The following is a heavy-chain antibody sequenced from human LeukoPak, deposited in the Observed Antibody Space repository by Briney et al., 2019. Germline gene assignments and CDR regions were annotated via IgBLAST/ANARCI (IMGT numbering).Heavy chain of an antibody. D-gene: IGHD2-2*01. Sequence: ASVKVSCKASGYTFTSYGISWVRQAPGQGFEWMGWISTYSGNTNYAQKLQGRVTMTTDTSTSTAYMDLRSLRSDDTAVYYCARGDCSSTSCRGEYFQHWGQGTLVTVSS. CDR2: ISTYSGNT. J-gene: IGHJ1*01. CDR3: ARGDCSSTSCRGEYFQH. CDR1: GYTFTSYG. V-gene: IGHV1-18*01.